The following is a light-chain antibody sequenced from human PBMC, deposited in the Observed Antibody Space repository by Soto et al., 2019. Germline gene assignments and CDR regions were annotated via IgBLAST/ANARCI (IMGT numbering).Light chain of an antibody. CDR3: QQYENYWT. CDR2: DAS. V-gene: IGKV1-5*01. Sequence: DIQIAQSPSTVSAPAGDRVTITCRASHSISAWLAWYQQKPGKAPKLLIYDASNLESGVPSRFSGSGSGTEFTLTISNLQPDDFATYYCQQYENYWTFGQGTKVDIK. CDR1: HSISAW. J-gene: IGKJ1*01.